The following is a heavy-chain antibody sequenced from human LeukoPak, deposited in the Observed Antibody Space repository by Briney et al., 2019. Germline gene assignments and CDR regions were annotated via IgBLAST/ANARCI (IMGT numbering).Heavy chain of an antibody. CDR3: TRDFAYHQFDY. V-gene: IGHV3-7*01. J-gene: IGHJ4*02. D-gene: IGHD2-2*01. CDR2: INQDESTK. CDR1: GFRFSNSW. Sequence: PGGSLTLSCATTGFRFSNSWMTWVRQAPGKGPEWLANINQDESTKNYVDSVEGRFTISRDNAKNSLFLQMNSLRGEDTAVYYCTRDFAYHQFDYWGQGTLVTVSS.